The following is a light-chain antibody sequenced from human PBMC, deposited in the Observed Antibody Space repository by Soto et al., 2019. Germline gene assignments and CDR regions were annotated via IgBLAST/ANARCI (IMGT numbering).Light chain of an antibody. V-gene: IGKV1-39*01. Sequence: DIQMTQSPSSLSASVGDRVTITCRASQSISSYLNWYQQKPGKAPKLLIYAASSLQSGVPSRFSGSGSGTDFXLXIXXXXXXDXATYYCQQSYSTPWTFGQGTKVE. CDR3: QQSYSTPWT. CDR2: AAS. CDR1: QSISSY. J-gene: IGKJ1*01.